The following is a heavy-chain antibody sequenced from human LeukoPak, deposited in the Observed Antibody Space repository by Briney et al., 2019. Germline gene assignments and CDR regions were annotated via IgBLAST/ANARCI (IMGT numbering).Heavy chain of an antibody. V-gene: IGHV5-51*01. Sequence: GESLQISCQGSGYLFTSYWIGWVRQMPGKGLEWMGIIYPGDSDTRYSPSFQGQVTISADKSISTAYLQWSSLKASDTAMYYCARLPGIVATIERYFDYWGQGTLVTVSS. J-gene: IGHJ4*02. CDR3: ARLPGIVATIERYFDY. CDR1: GYLFTSYW. D-gene: IGHD5-12*01. CDR2: IYPGDSDT.